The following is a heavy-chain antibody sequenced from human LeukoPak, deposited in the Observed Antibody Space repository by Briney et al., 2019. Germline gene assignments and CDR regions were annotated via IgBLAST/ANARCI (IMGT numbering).Heavy chain of an antibody. CDR1: GGSISSYY. CDR2: IYTSGST. D-gene: IGHD2-2*01. J-gene: IGHJ6*03. Sequence: SETLSLTCTVSGGSISSYYWSWIRQPAGKGLEWIGRIYTSGSTNYNPSLKSRVTMSVDTSKNQFSLKLSSVTAAGTAVYYCARQDIVVVPAAKDYYYYMDVWGKGTTVTVSS. V-gene: IGHV4-4*07. CDR3: ARQDIVVVPAAKDYYYYMDV.